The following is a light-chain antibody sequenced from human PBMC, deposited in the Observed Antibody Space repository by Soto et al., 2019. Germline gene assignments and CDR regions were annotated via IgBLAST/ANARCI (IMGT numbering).Light chain of an antibody. J-gene: IGLJ1*01. V-gene: IGLV1-47*01. CDR3: ISYSGSDTSYV. CDR1: NSNIGNNY. CDR2: RNN. Sequence: QSVLTQPPSASGTPGQRVTISCSGSNSNIGNNYVYWYHQLPGTAPQLLIYRNNQRPSGVPDRFSGSKSGTSASLAISGLRSEDEADNYCISYSGSDTSYVFGTGTKVTVL.